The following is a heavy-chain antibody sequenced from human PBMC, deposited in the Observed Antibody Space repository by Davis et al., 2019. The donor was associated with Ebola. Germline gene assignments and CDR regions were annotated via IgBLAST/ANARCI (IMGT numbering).Heavy chain of an antibody. CDR2: IVVGSGNT. D-gene: IGHD1-14*01. Sequence: AASVKVSCKVSGFTFSSSGMQWVRQARGQRLEWIGGIVVGSGNTNYAQKFRERLTMTRDMSTSTAYMELSSLRFEDTAVYYCAASAGTVGKFDFWGQGTLVTVSS. CDR1: GFTFSSSG. CDR3: AASAGTVGKFDF. J-gene: IGHJ4*02. V-gene: IGHV1-58*02.